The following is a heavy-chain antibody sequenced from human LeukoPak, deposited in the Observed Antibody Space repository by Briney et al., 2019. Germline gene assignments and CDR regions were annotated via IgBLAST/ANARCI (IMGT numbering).Heavy chain of an antibody. Sequence: SETLSLTCTVSGGSISSSSYYWGWIRQPPGKGLEWIGSIYYSGSTYYNPSLKSRVTISVDTSKNQFSLKLSSVTAADTAVYYCARDLIEYSSSSRWFDPWGQGTLVTVSS. CDR1: GGSISSSSYY. V-gene: IGHV4-39*07. D-gene: IGHD6-6*01. J-gene: IGHJ5*02. CDR2: IYYSGST. CDR3: ARDLIEYSSSSRWFDP.